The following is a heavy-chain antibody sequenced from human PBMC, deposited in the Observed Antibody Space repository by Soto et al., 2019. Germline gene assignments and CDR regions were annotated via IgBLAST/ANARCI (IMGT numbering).Heavy chain of an antibody. Sequence: EVQLVESGGGLVQPGRSLRLSCSASGFTFDNCAMHWVRQAPGKGLEWVSGISWDSTTVGYADSVKGRFTISRDDAKNSLYLQMNSLRREDTALYYWVHGRYPTMATPLDHWGQGTLVTVSS. CDR3: VHGRYPTMATPLDH. V-gene: IGHV3-9*01. D-gene: IGHD2-2*01. CDR1: GFTFDNCA. J-gene: IGHJ5*02. CDR2: ISWDSTTV.